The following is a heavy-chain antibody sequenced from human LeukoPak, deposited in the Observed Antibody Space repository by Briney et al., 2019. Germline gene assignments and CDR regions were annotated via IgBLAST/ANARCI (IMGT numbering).Heavy chain of an antibody. J-gene: IGHJ4*02. CDR2: SGNKANSYTT. Sequence: GGSLRLSCAGSGFTFSDHYMDWVRQAPGKGLEWIGRSGNKANSYTTEYAASVKDRFTISRDVSKNSLYLQMNSVKTEDTAVYYCVRISGTYDFDYWGQGTLVTVSS. D-gene: IGHD1-26*01. CDR3: VRISGTYDFDY. V-gene: IGHV3-72*01. CDR1: GFTFSDHY.